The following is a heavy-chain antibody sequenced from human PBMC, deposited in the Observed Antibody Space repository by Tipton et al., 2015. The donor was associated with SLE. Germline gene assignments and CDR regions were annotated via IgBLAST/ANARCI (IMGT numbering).Heavy chain of an antibody. J-gene: IGHJ6*03. D-gene: IGHD3-10*01. CDR1: GGSISSGDYY. Sequence: TLSLTCTVSGGSISSGDYYWSWIRQPPGKGLEWIGYIYYSGSTNYNPPLKSRLTISGDTSNNQFSLHLTSVTAADTAIYYCARVGYLGSGKTWDMDVWGKGITVTVSS. V-gene: IGHV4-30-4*01. CDR2: IYYSGST. CDR3: ARVGYLGSGKTWDMDV.